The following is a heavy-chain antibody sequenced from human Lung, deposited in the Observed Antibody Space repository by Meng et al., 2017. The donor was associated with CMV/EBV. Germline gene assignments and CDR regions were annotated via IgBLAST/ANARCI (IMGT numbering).Heavy chain of an antibody. V-gene: IGHV1-2*02. Sequence: ASVKVSXKASGYTFTGYYMHWVRQAPGQGLEWMGWINPNSGGTNYAQKFQGRVTMTRDTSISTAYMELSRLRSDDTAVYYCARALLFITMVRGAIGYWGQGNXVTVSS. D-gene: IGHD3-10*01. CDR1: GYTFTGYY. CDR2: INPNSGGT. J-gene: IGHJ4*02. CDR3: ARALLFITMVRGAIGY.